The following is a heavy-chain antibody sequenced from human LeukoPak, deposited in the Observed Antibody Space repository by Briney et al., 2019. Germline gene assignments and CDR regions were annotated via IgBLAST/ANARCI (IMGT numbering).Heavy chain of an antibody. CDR3: VRDHGDYHFDY. V-gene: IGHV3-23*01. D-gene: IGHD4-17*01. J-gene: IGHJ4*02. CDR2: ISGSGAIT. Sequence: GGSLRLSCEASGFTFRGYAMSWVRQAPGKGLEWVSAISGSGAITEDSDSVKGRFTIFRDNSKNTLYLQMNSLRAEDMAVYYCVRDHGDYHFDYWGQGTLVIVSS. CDR1: GFTFRGYA.